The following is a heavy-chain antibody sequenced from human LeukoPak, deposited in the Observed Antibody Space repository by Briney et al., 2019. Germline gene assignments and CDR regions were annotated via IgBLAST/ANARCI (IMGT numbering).Heavy chain of an antibody. D-gene: IGHD4-17*01. CDR3: ARGSSGDYVGY. V-gene: IGHV4-39*01. CDR2: IYYSGST. CDR1: GGSISSSSYY. J-gene: IGHJ4*02. Sequence: SETLSLTCTVSGGSISSSSYYWGWIRQPPGKGLEWIGSIYYSGSTYYNPSLKSRVTISVDTSKNQFSLKLSSVTAADTAVYYCARGSSGDYVGYWGQGTLVTVSS.